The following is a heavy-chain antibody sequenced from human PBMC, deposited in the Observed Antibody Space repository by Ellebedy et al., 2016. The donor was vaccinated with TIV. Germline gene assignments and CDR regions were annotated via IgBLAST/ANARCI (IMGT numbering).Heavy chain of an antibody. CDR3: ARGRGDGYNTLLFDY. Sequence: SETLSLXXAVYGGSFSGYYWSWIRQSPGKGLGWIGEINDGGSTNYNPSLKSRVTTSVDTSKNQFSLKLSSVSAADTAVYYCARGRGDGYNTLLFDYWGQGTLVTVSS. CDR1: GGSFSGYY. V-gene: IGHV4-34*01. CDR2: INDGGST. D-gene: IGHD5-24*01. J-gene: IGHJ4*02.